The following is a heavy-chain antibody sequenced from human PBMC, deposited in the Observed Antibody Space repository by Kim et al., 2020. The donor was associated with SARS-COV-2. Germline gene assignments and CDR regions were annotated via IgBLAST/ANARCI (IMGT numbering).Heavy chain of an antibody. CDR3: ARDSLGGSGSYYIWDYYYYGMDV. J-gene: IGHJ6*02. V-gene: IGHV1-18*01. CDR1: GYTFTSYG. D-gene: IGHD3-10*01. CDR2: ISAYNGNT. Sequence: ASVKVSCKASGYTFTSYGISWVRQAPGQGLEWMGWISAYNGNTNYAQKLQGRVTMTTDTSTSIAYMELRSLRSDDTAVYYCARDSLGGSGSYYIWDYYYYGMDVWGQGTTVTVSS.